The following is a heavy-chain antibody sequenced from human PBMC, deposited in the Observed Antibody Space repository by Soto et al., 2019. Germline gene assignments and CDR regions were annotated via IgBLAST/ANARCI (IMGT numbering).Heavy chain of an antibody. J-gene: IGHJ4*02. CDR3: ARGGVYSSSVIDY. CDR2: IYHSGST. D-gene: IGHD6-6*01. Sequence: QLQLQESGSGLVKPSQTLSLTCAVSGGSISTGGYSWSWIRQPPGKGLEWIGYIYHSGSTYYNPSLKRRVTISVDTSMNQFSLKLSSVTAADTAVYYCARGGVYSSSVIDYWGQGTLVTVSS. V-gene: IGHV4-30-2*01. CDR1: GGSISTGGYS.